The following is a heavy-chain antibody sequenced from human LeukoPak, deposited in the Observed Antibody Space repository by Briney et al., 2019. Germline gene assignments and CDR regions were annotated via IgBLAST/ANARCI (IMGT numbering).Heavy chain of an antibody. V-gene: IGHV4-38-2*02. CDR2: SYHSGST. CDR3: ARDHIVVANYYFYYYGMDV. J-gene: IGHJ6*04. D-gene: IGHD2-15*01. Sequence: SETLSLTCAVSGYSISSGYYWGWIRQPPGKGLEVIGNSYHSGSTYYNPSLKSRFTISGDTSKNQFSLKLSSVAAADTAVYYCARDHIVVANYYFYYYGMDVWGKGTPVTVSS. CDR1: GYSISSGYY.